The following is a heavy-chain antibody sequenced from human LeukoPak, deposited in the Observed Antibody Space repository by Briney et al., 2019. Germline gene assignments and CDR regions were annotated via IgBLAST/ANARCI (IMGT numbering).Heavy chain of an antibody. Sequence: GGSLRLSCAASGFTFSSYWMHWVRQAPGKGLEWVSSISSSSSYIYYGDSVKGRFTISRDNAKNSLFLQMNSLRAEDTAVYYCARDGEYSTGWYQHWGQGTLVTVSS. CDR3: ARDGEYSTGWYQH. V-gene: IGHV3-21*01. CDR1: GFTFSSYW. D-gene: IGHD6-19*01. J-gene: IGHJ4*02. CDR2: ISSSSSYI.